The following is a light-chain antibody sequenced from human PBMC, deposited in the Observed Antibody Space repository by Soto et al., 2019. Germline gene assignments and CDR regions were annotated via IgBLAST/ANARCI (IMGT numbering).Light chain of an antibody. Sequence: QSALTQPASVSGSPGQSITISCTGTRRDVGGYNYVSWYQQHPGKAPKLMIFEVSSRPSGVSYRFSGSKSGNTASLTISGLQAEDGADYYCSSYTSSSTLYVFGSGTKLTV. CDR2: EVS. CDR1: RRDVGGYNY. CDR3: SSYTSSSTLYV. J-gene: IGLJ1*01. V-gene: IGLV2-14*01.